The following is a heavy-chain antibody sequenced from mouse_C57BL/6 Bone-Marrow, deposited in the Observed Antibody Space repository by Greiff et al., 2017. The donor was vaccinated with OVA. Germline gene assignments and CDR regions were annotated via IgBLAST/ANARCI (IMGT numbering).Heavy chain of an antibody. CDR1: GFTFSDFY. V-gene: IGHV7-1*01. D-gene: IGHD2-2*01. CDR3: ARDAGGYDDGWYFDV. J-gene: IGHJ1*03. CDR2: SRNKANDYTT. Sequence: EVQLVESGGGLVQSGRSLRLSCATSGFTFSDFYMEWVRQAPGKGLEWIAASRNKANDYTTEYSASVKGRFIVSRDTSQSILYLQMNALRAEDTAIYYCARDAGGYDDGWYFDVWGTGTTVTVSS.